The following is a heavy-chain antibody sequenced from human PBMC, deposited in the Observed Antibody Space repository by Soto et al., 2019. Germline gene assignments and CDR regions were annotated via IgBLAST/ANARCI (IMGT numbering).Heavy chain of an antibody. CDR2: IIPIFGTA. CDR3: ARGPYGPRGIDL. V-gene: IGHV1-69*13. D-gene: IGHD2-8*01. Sequence: ASVKVSCKASGGTFSSYAISWVRQAPGQGLEWMGGIIPIFGTANYAQKFQGRVTITADESTSTAYMELSSLRSEDTAVHYCARGPYGPRGIDLCDKGPTVAFSS. J-gene: IGHJ6*04. CDR1: GGTFSSYA.